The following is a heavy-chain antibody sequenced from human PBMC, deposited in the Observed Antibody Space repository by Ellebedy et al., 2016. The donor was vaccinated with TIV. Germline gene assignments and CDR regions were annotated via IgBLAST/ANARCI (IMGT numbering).Heavy chain of an antibody. CDR2: ISSTGNYM. CDR3: ARDQGEWLRHNGMDV. Sequence: GESLKISCASSGFIFSSYSMNWVRQAPGKGLEWVSSISSTGNYMYYADSVKGRFTISRYNAKNSLYLQVSSLRAEDTAVYYCARDQGEWLRHNGMDVWGQGTTVTVSS. V-gene: IGHV3-21*03. CDR1: GFIFSSYS. J-gene: IGHJ6*02. D-gene: IGHD3-10*01.